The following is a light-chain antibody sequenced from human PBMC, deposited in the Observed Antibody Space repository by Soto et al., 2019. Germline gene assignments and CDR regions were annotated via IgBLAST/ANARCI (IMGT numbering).Light chain of an antibody. CDR3: GQFVSSPPRT. Sequence: EIVLTQSPGTLSLSPGEKATLSCRASQSVGDTFLSWYQQQPGPAPRLLIYGVSTRATGSPDRFSGSGSGTDFILTISRLEPEDFALYYCGQFVSSPPRTFGQGTKVEIK. CDR2: GVS. J-gene: IGKJ1*01. V-gene: IGKV3-20*01. CDR1: QSVGDTF.